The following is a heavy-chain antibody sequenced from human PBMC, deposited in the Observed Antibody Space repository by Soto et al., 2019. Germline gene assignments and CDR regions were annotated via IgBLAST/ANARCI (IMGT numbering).Heavy chain of an antibody. D-gene: IGHD6-13*01. Sequence: SETLSLTCAVYGGSFSGYYWSWIRQPPGKGLEWIGEINHSGSTNYNPSLKSRVTISVDTSKNQFSLKLSSVTAADTAVYYCARGVKYSSSRHPPGKTFDYWGQGTLVTVSS. CDR3: ARGVKYSSSRHPPGKTFDY. CDR1: GGSFSGYY. J-gene: IGHJ4*02. CDR2: INHSGST. V-gene: IGHV4-34*01.